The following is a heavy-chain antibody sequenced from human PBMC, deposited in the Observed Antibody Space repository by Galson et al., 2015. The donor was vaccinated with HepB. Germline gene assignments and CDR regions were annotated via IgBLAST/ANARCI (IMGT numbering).Heavy chain of an antibody. CDR1: GFTSSSYW. V-gene: IGHV3-7*01. CDR2: IKQDGSEK. J-gene: IGHJ6*03. CDR3: ARGGVGSDSYYYYYYMDV. D-gene: IGHD2-21*02. Sequence: SLRLSCAASGFTSSSYWMSWVRQAPGKGLEWVANIKQDGSEKYYVDSVKGRFTISRDNAKNSLYLQMNSLRAEDTAVYYCARGGVGSDSYYYYYYMDVWGKGTTVTVSS.